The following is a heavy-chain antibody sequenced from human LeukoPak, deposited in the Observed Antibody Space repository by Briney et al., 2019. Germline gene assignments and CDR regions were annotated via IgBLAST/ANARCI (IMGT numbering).Heavy chain of an antibody. CDR1: GFTFSDYY. CDR2: ISSSNTYT. J-gene: IGHJ4*02. Sequence: KPGGSLRLSCAASGFTFSDYYMSWIRQAPGKGLEWVSYISSSNTYTNYADSVKGRFTISRDNAKNSLYLQTNSLRAEDTAVYYCARGAPGISAADYWGQGTLVTVSS. CDR3: ARGAPGISAADY. V-gene: IGHV3-11*06. D-gene: IGHD6-13*01.